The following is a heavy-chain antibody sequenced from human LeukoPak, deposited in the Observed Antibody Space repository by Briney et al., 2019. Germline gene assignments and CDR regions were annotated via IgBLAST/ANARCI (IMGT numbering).Heavy chain of an antibody. CDR3: AKDIVPTYSSSWYSDYYYGMDV. J-gene: IGHJ6*02. D-gene: IGHD6-13*01. Sequence: GGSLRLSCAASGFTFDDYAMHWVRQAPGKGLEWVSLISGDGGSTYYADSVKGRFTISRDNSKNSLYLQMNSLRTEDTALYYCAKDIVPTYSSSWYSDYYYGMDVWGQGTTVTVSS. V-gene: IGHV3-43*02. CDR1: GFTFDDYA. CDR2: ISGDGGST.